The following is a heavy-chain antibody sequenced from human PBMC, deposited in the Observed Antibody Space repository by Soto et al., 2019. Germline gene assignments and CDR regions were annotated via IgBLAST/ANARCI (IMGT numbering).Heavy chain of an antibody. CDR3: ARAHAPTLPFDS. CDR1: AGSIRNVY. D-gene: IGHD2-15*01. J-gene: IGHJ4*01. V-gene: IGHV4-59*01. Sequence: SETLSLTCTLSAGSIRNVYWSWIRQAPGKGLEWIGFIFHSGNAKYNPSLKSRVTISVDTSKNQFSLSLDSVTAADTAVYFCARAHAPTLPFDSWGQGTLVTVSS. CDR2: IFHSGNA.